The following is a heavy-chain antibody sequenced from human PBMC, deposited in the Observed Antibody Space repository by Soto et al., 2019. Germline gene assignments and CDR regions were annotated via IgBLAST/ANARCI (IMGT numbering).Heavy chain of an antibody. CDR2: IYYSGST. CDR1: GGSISSSSYY. CDR3: ARQGSSSWYEEGAFDI. D-gene: IGHD6-13*01. J-gene: IGHJ3*02. V-gene: IGHV4-39*01. Sequence: SETLSLTCTVPGGSISSSSYYWGWIRQPPGKGLEWIGSIYYSGSTYYNPSLKSRVTISVDTSKNQFSLKLNSVTAADTAVYYCARQGSSSWYEEGAFDIWGQGTMVTVSS.